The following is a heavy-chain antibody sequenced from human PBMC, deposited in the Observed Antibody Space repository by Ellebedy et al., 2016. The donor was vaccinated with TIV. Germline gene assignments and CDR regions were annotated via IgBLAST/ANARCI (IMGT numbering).Heavy chain of an antibody. V-gene: IGHV1-69*06. J-gene: IGHJ5*02. Sequence: SVKVSXXASGGTFSSYAISWVRQAPGQGLEWMGGIIPIFGTANYAQKFQGRVTITADKSTSTAYMELSSLRSEDTAVYYCAREVRRGYDVLNWFDPWGQGTLVTVSS. D-gene: IGHD5-12*01. CDR1: GGTFSSYA. CDR2: IIPIFGTA. CDR3: AREVRRGYDVLNWFDP.